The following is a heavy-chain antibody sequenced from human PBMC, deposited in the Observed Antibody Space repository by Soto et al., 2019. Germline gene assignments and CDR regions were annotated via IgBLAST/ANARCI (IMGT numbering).Heavy chain of an antibody. V-gene: IGHV1-69*01. J-gene: IGHJ5*02. CDR2: IIPIFGTA. Sequence: QVQLVQSGAEVKKPGSSVKVSCKASGGTFSSYAISWVRQAPGQGLEWMGGIIPIFGTANYAQKFQGRVTITADESTSTAYMELSSLRSEDTAVYYCARRYCSSTSCYRGCFDPWGQGTLVTVSS. CDR1: GGTFSSYA. D-gene: IGHD2-2*01. CDR3: ARRYCSSTSCYRGCFDP.